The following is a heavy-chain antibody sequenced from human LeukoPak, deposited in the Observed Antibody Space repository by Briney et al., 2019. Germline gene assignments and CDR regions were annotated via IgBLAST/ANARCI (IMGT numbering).Heavy chain of an antibody. CDR1: GYTFTSYG. CDR2: ISAYNGNT. Sequence: XSVKVSCKASGYTFTSYGISWVRQAPGQGLEWMGWISAYNGNTNYAQKLQGRVTMTTDTSTSTAYMELRSLRSDDTAVYYCARDGRVVVVPAATSHNYYYGMDVWGQGTTVTVSS. V-gene: IGHV1-18*01. CDR3: ARDGRVVVVPAATSHNYYYGMDV. D-gene: IGHD2-2*01. J-gene: IGHJ6*02.